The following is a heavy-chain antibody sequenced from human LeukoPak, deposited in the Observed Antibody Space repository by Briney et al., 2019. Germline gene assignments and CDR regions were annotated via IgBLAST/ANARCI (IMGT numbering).Heavy chain of an antibody. D-gene: IGHD2-2*01. CDR2: IYSGGST. V-gene: IGHV3-53*01. CDR3: AHGAMYQLDY. J-gene: IGHJ4*02. Sequence: GGSLRLSCAASGFTVSSNYMSWVRQAPGKGLEWVSVIYSGGSTYYADSVKGRFTISGDNSRNTLFLQMNSLRAEDTAVYYCAHGAMYQLDYWGQGTLVTVSS. CDR1: GFTVSSNY.